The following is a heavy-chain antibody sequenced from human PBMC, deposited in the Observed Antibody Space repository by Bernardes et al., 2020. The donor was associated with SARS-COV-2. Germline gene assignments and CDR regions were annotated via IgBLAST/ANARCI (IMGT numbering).Heavy chain of an antibody. CDR1: GFSVSSNY. Sequence: GGSLRLSCAASGFSVSSNYMSWVRQAPGKGLEWVSIIYSGGSTYYADSVKGRFTISRDNSKNTFYLQMNSLRAEDTAVYYCARDLGLGSSGYYYYYYGMDVWGQGTAVTVSS. V-gene: IGHV3-53*01. CDR2: IYSGGST. D-gene: IGHD3-22*01. CDR3: ARDLGLGSSGYYYYYYGMDV. J-gene: IGHJ6*02.